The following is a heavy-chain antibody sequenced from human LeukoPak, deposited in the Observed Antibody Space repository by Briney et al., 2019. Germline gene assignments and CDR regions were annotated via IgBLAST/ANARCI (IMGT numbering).Heavy chain of an antibody. V-gene: IGHV1-18*01. CDR3: ARDPGIPGILGYCSSTSCSNHPFDY. J-gene: IGHJ4*02. CDR2: ISAYNGNT. CDR1: GYTFTSYG. Sequence: ASVKVSCKASGYTFTSYGISWVRQAPGQGLEWMGWISAYNGNTNYAQKLQGRVTMTTDTSTSTAYMELRSLRSDDTAVYYCARDPGIPGILGYCSSTSCSNHPFDYWGQGTLVTVSS. D-gene: IGHD2-2*01.